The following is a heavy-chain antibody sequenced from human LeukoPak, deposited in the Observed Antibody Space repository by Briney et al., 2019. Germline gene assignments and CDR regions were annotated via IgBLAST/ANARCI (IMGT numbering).Heavy chain of an antibody. V-gene: IGHV3-21*04. CDR1: GFIFNTFG. CDR2: ITSTTTYT. D-gene: IGHD3-10*01. J-gene: IGHJ4*02. CDR3: AKGPMVRIDF. Sequence: GGSLRLSCSASGFIFNTFGMNWVRQAPGKGLEWVSSITSTTTYTYYADSVKGRFTISRDNSKNTLYLQMNSLRAEDTAVYYCAKGPMVRIDFWGQGTLVTVSS.